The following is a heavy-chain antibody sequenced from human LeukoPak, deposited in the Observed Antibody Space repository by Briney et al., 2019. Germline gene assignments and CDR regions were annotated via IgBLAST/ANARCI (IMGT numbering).Heavy chain of an antibody. Sequence: GGSLRLSCAASGFTFSSYSMNWVRQAPGKGLEWVSSISSSSSYIYYADSVKGRFTISRDNAKNSLYLQMNSLRSEDTAVYYCARDRSYFAFDPWGQGTLVTVSS. V-gene: IGHV3-21*01. D-gene: IGHD1-26*01. J-gene: IGHJ5*02. CDR2: ISSSSSYI. CDR1: GFTFSSYS. CDR3: ARDRSYFAFDP.